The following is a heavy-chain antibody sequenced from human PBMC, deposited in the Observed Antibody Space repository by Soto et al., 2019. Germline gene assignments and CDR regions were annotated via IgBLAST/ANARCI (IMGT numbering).Heavy chain of an antibody. Sequence: QVQLVQSGAEVKKPGSSVKVSCKASGGTFSSYAISWVRQAPGQGLEWMGGIIPIFGTANYAQKFQGRATITADKSTSTAYMELSSLRSEDTAVYYCAREGCTNGVCYHYYYYGMDVWGQGTTVTVSS. D-gene: IGHD2-8*01. CDR3: AREGCTNGVCYHYYYYGMDV. J-gene: IGHJ6*02. CDR2: IIPIFGTA. V-gene: IGHV1-69*06. CDR1: GGTFSSYA.